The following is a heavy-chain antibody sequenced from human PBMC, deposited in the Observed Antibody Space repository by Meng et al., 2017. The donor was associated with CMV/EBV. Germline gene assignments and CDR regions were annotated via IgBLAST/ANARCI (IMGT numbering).Heavy chain of an antibody. CDR2: ISSSSSTI. J-gene: IGHJ2*01. Sequence: GGSLRLSCAASGFTFSSYSMNWVRQVPGKGLEWVSYISSSSSTIYYADSVKGRFTISRDNAKNSLYLQMNSLRAEDTAVYYCARVGRWSIKADYYWYFDLWGRGTLVTVSS. CDR3: ARVGRWSIKADYYWYFDL. V-gene: IGHV3-48*04. D-gene: IGHD2-8*02. CDR1: GFTFSSYS.